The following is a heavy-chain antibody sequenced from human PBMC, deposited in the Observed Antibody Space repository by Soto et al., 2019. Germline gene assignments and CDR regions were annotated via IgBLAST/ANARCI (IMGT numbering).Heavy chain of an antibody. Sequence: SETLSLTCAVYGGSFSPYFWSWIRQPPGKGLEWIGEINHSGSTNYNPSLTRRTTLSVDTSKNQVSLKLTSVTAADTAVYYCARLASGWQYYYFDFWGRGTPVTVSS. CDR3: ARLASGWQYYYFDF. CDR2: INHSGST. CDR1: GGSFSPYF. J-gene: IGHJ2*01. D-gene: IGHD6-19*01. V-gene: IGHV4-34*01.